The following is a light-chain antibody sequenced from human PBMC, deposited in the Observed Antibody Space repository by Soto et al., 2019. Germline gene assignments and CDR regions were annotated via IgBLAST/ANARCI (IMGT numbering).Light chain of an antibody. CDR3: QQYGSSYT. CDR1: QRITNNY. CDR2: YAS. Sequence: EIVLTQSPGTLSLSPGERATLSCRASQRITNNYSAWYLQKPGQAPRLLIYYASSRATGIPDRFSGSGSGTDFTLTISRLEHEDFAVYYCQQYGSSYTFGQGTKLEIK. V-gene: IGKV3-20*01. J-gene: IGKJ2*01.